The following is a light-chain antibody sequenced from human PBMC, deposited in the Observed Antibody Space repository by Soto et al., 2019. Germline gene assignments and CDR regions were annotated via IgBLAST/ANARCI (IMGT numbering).Light chain of an antibody. V-gene: IGLV1-40*01. J-gene: IGLJ1*01. Sequence: QSVLTQPPSVSGAPGQRVTISCTGSSSNIGAGYDVHWYQQLPGTAPKLLIYGNSNRPSGAPDRFSGSKSGTSASLAITGLQAEDEADYYCQSYDSSLSGYVVGTGTKVTVL. CDR3: QSYDSSLSGYV. CDR1: SSNIGAGYD. CDR2: GNS.